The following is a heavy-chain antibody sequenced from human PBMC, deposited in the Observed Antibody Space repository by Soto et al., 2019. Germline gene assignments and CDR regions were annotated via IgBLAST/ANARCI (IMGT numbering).Heavy chain of an antibody. CDR1: GFSISSGYY. J-gene: IGHJ4*02. D-gene: IGHD2-2*02. CDR2: ISHTGST. V-gene: IGHV4-38-2*02. CDR3: ARDCSSTNCYIPDY. Sequence: SETLSLTCTVSGFSISSGYYWVRIRQPPGKGLEWIGSISHTGSTYYNPSLKSRVTISVDTSKNQFSLRLRSVTAADTAVYYCARDCSSTNCYIPDYWGQGALVTVSS.